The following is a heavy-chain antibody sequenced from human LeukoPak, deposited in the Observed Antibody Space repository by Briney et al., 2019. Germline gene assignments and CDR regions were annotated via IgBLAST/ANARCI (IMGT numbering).Heavy chain of an antibody. CDR3: ARQLGWIDDY. CDR1: GFTFSTHG. V-gene: IGHV3-48*02. D-gene: IGHD1-1*01. J-gene: IGHJ4*02. Sequence: GGSLRLSCVVSGFTFSTHGMNWVRQAPGKGLEWVSYISPSSGTIYYADSVKGRFTISRDNAKNSLYLQMNSLRDEDTAVYYCARQLGWIDDYWGQGTLVTVSS. CDR2: ISPSSGTI.